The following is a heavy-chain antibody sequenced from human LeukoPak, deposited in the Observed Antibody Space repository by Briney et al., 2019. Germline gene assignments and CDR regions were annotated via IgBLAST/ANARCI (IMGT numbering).Heavy chain of an antibody. Sequence: PSETLSLTCTVSGGSISTYYWTWIRQPPGKGLEWIGCISHDGNTKYHPSLNSRVTISVDASKNQFSLKLTSVSAADTAVYYCARTSRHYYGSGSNLTPWPADMDVWGRGTTVTVSS. D-gene: IGHD3-10*01. CDR2: ISHDGNT. CDR3: ARTSRHYYGSGSNLTPWPADMDV. CDR1: GGSISTYY. V-gene: IGHV4-59*01. J-gene: IGHJ6*02.